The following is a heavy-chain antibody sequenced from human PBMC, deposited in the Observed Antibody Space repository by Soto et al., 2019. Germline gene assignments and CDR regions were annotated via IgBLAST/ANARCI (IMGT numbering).Heavy chain of an antibody. V-gene: IGHV2-5*01. CDR3: AQRLGSRGSFDY. J-gene: IGHJ4*02. CDR2: IYWNDDK. D-gene: IGHD6-25*01. Sequence: SGPPQMNPTQTRTLICTFSGFSVITSGWGVGWIRQPPGKAPEWLTLIYWNDDKRYSPSLKIRLTITKYTYKNQVVLTMTDMDPMDTGTYYCAQRLGSRGSFDYWGQGSLVTVSS. CDR1: GFSVITSGWG.